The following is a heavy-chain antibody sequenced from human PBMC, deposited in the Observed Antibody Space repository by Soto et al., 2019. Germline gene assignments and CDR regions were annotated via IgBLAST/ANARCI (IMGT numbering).Heavy chain of an antibody. Sequence: EVQLLESGGGLVQPGGSLRLSCAASGFIFSNYAMFWFRQAPGKGLEWVSTIYAAGSSKYYAVSVTGCFNISRDNSRDTLFLQMDSLRAEDTAIYFCAKDLIRGDGYEDPDFWGQGTLVTVSS. CDR2: IYAAGSSK. D-gene: IGHD3-10*01. J-gene: IGHJ4*02. V-gene: IGHV3-23*01. CDR1: GFIFSNYA. CDR3: AKDLIRGDGYEDPDF.